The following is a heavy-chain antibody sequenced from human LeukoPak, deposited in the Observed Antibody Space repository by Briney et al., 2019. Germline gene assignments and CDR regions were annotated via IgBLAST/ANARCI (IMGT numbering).Heavy chain of an antibody. CDR3: ARELLSHDYGDYSKWFDP. V-gene: IGHV1-18*01. D-gene: IGHD4-17*01. J-gene: IGHJ5*02. Sequence: ASVKVSCKASGYTFTSYGISWVRQAPGQGLEWMRWISAYNGNTNYAQKLQGRVTMTTDTSTSTAYMELRSLRSDDTAVYYCARELLSHDYGDYSKWFDPWGQGTLVTVSS. CDR1: GYTFTSYG. CDR2: ISAYNGNT.